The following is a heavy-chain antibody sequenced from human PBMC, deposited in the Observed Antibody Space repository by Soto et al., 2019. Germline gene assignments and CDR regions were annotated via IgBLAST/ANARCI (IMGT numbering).Heavy chain of an antibody. Sequence: GGSLRLSCVASGFTFSSYGMHWVRQAPGKGLEWVAVISYDGSNKYYADSVKGRFTISRDNSKNTLYLQMNSLRAEDTAVYYCAKDRTYYDSSGYYYGEDYYYGMDVWGQGTTVTVSS. V-gene: IGHV3-30*18. CDR1: GFTFSSYG. CDR2: ISYDGSNK. J-gene: IGHJ6*02. CDR3: AKDRTYYDSSGYYYGEDYYYGMDV. D-gene: IGHD3-22*01.